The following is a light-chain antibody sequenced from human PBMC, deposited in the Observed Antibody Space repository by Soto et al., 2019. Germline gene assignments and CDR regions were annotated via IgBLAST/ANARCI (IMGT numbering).Light chain of an antibody. CDR1: QSVSNY. Sequence: EIVLTQSPATLSLSPGERATLSCRASQSVSNYLAWYQQKPDQAPRLLIYDASNRATGIPARFSGSGSGTDFTLTISTLEPEDFAVYYCQQHINRLSFGGGTKVEIK. V-gene: IGKV3-11*01. CDR2: DAS. CDR3: QQHINRLS. J-gene: IGKJ4*01.